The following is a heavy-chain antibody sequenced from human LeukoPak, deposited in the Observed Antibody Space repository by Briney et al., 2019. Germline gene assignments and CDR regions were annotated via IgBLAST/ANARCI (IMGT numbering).Heavy chain of an antibody. V-gene: IGHV4-30-4*01. CDR2: TYYSGST. CDR1: GGSISSGDYY. D-gene: IGHD3-22*01. J-gene: IGHJ5*02. CDR3: ARPYYYDSRIDP. Sequence: PSQTLSLTCTVSGGSISSGDYYWSWIRQPPGKGLEWIGYTYYSGSTYYNPSLMSRATISVDTSKNQFSLKLTSVTAADTAVYYCARPYYYDSRIDPWGQGTLVTVSS.